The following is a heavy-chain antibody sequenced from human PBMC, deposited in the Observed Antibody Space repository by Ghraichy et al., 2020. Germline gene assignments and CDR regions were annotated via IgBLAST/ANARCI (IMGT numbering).Heavy chain of an antibody. D-gene: IGHD6-13*01. CDR3: VKGVYSSSWYSRLRTDAFDI. Sequence: GGSLRLSCSASGFTFSSYAMHWVRQAPGKGLEYVSAISSNGGSTYYADSVKGRFTISRDNSKNTLYLQMSSLRAEDTAVYYCVKGVYSSSWYSRLRTDAFDIWGQGTMVTVSS. V-gene: IGHV3-64D*06. CDR2: ISSNGGST. CDR1: GFTFSSYA. J-gene: IGHJ3*02.